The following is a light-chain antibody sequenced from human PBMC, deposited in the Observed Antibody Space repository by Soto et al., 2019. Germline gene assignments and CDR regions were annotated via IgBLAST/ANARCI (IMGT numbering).Light chain of an antibody. CDR1: ISNIGAGYD. V-gene: IGLV1-40*01. CDR3: QPYDSSVSGWV. CDR2: GNN. Sequence: QSVLTQPPSVSGAPGQRVTISCTGSISNIGAGYDVHWYQQLPATAPKLLIYGNNNRPSGVPDRFSGSKSGTSASLAITGLQAEDEADYYCQPYDSSVSGWVFGGGTQLTVL. J-gene: IGLJ3*02.